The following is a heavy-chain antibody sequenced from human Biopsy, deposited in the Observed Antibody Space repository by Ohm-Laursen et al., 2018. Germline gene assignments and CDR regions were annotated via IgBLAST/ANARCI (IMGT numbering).Heavy chain of an antibody. CDR3: TKNTQWEGSGYLDAFHI. V-gene: IGHV3-9*01. CDR2: ISWSSDSI. Sequence: SSLRLSCTASGFRFDNTGMHWVRQGPGKGLEWVAGISWSSDSITYVKSVTGRFTISRDNGENSLYLQMNSLRPEDTALYYCTKNTQWEGSGYLDAFHIWGHGAMVTVSS. CDR1: GFRFDNTG. D-gene: IGHD3-22*01. J-gene: IGHJ3*02.